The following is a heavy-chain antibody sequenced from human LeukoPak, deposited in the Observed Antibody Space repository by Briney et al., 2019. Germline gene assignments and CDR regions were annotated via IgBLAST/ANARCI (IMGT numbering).Heavy chain of an antibody. V-gene: IGHV4-34*01. Sequence: SETLSLTCAVYGGSFSGYYWSWIRQPPGKGLEWIGEINHSGSTNYNPSLKSRVTISVDTSKNQFSLKLSSVTAADTAVYYCARVQGSGWYFDYWGQGTLVTVSS. CDR2: INHSGST. CDR3: ARVQGSGWYFDY. D-gene: IGHD6-19*01. CDR1: GGSFSGYY. J-gene: IGHJ4*02.